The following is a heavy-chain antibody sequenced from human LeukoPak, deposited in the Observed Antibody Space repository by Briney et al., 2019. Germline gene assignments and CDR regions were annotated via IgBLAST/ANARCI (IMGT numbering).Heavy chain of an antibody. Sequence: SETLSLTCTVSGGSISSRTYYWGWIRQPPGKGLEWIGNIYYSGSTYYNPSLKSRVTISVDTSKNQFSLKLSSVTAADTAVYYCARDGNSYPEYFQHWGQGTLVTVSS. CDR2: IYYSGST. CDR3: ARDGNSYPEYFQH. V-gene: IGHV4-39*02. J-gene: IGHJ1*01. CDR1: GGSISSRTYY. D-gene: IGHD4-23*01.